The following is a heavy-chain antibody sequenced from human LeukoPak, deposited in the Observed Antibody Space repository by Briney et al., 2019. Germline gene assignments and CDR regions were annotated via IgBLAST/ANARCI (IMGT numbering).Heavy chain of an antibody. V-gene: IGHV3-7*03. D-gene: IGHD6-19*01. J-gene: IGHJ4*02. CDR3: ATAGGSSGSYPLIY. Sequence: GGSLRLSCAASRFTFSNYWMSWVRQAPGKGLEWVANIKQDGGEKYYVDSVKGRFTISRDNAKNSLYLQMNSLRAEDTAVYYCATAGGSSGSYPLIYWGQGILVTVSS. CDR2: IKQDGGEK. CDR1: RFTFSNYW.